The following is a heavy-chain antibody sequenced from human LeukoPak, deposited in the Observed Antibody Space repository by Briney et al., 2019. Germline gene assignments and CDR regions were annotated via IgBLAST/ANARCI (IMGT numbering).Heavy chain of an antibody. CDR3: AKISQSYSSSWYPTGYFDY. V-gene: IGHV3-23*01. CDR2: ISGSGDTT. CDR1: GFTFSIYA. D-gene: IGHD6-13*01. Sequence: PGGSLRLSCAASGFTFSIYAMSWVRQAPGKGLEWVSAISGSGDTTHYADSVKGRFTISRDNSKNTLYLQMNSLRADDTAVYFCAKISQSYSSSWYPTGYFDYWGQGTLVTVSS. J-gene: IGHJ4*02.